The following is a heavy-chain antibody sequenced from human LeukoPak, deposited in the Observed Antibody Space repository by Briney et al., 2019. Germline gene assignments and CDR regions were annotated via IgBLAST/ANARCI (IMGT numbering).Heavy chain of an antibody. CDR2: IYYSGST. D-gene: IGHD2-15*01. V-gene: IGHV4-59*01. Sequence: PSETLSLTCTVSGGSISSYYWSWIRQPQGKGLEWIGCIYYSGSTNYNPSLKSRVTISVDTSKNQFSLKLSSVTAADTAVYYCAREPRSPGGRGRPFDFWGQGTLVTVSS. CDR1: GGSISSYY. CDR3: AREPRSPGGRGRPFDF. J-gene: IGHJ4*02.